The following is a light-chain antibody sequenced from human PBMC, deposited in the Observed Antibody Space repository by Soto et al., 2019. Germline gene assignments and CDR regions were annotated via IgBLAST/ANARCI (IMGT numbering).Light chain of an antibody. V-gene: IGLV3-1*01. CDR1: KLGDKY. CDR3: HACDSSTYV. CDR2: QHT. Sequence: SYELTQPPSVSVSPGQTTSITCSGDKLGDKYAAWYQQKPGQSPVLVIYQHTKRPSGIPVRFSGSNPRNTAALTVSGTQAMDEGDDDCHACDSSTYVFGTGTKLTVL. J-gene: IGLJ1*01.